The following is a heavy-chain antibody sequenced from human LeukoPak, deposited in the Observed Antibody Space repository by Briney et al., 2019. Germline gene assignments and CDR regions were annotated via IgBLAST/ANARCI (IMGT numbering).Heavy chain of an antibody. Sequence: GGSLRLSCVASGFTVSTTYMGWVRQAPGKGLEWVSGISWNSGSIGYADSVKGRFTISRDNAKNSLYLQMNSLRAEDTALYYCAKEHNGDYYYGMDVWGQGTTVTVSS. V-gene: IGHV3-9*01. CDR1: GFTVSTTY. J-gene: IGHJ6*02. CDR2: ISWNSGSI. D-gene: IGHD2-8*01. CDR3: AKEHNGDYYYGMDV.